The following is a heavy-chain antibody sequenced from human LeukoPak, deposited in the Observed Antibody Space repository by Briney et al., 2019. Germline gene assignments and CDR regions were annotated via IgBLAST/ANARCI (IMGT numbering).Heavy chain of an antibody. J-gene: IGHJ4*02. CDR1: GFTSSGHA. CDR2: ISGSGGST. V-gene: IGHV3-23*01. CDR3: AKDDKGYGDYQEYFDY. Sequence: GGSLRLSCAASGFTSSGHAMSWVRQAPGKGLEWVSAISGSGGSTYYADSVKGRFTISRDNSKNTLYLQMNSLRAEDTAVYYCAKDDKGYGDYQEYFDYWGQGTLVTVSS. D-gene: IGHD4-17*01.